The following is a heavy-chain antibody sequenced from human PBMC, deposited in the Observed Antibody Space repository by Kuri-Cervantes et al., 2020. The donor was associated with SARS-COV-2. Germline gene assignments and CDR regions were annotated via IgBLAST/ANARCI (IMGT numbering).Heavy chain of an antibody. V-gene: IGHV1-18*04. D-gene: IGHD1-7*01. CDR2: ISTYSGDT. CDR3: ARDSATGTRWGDLMGFDV. CDR1: GYPFTHFG. Sequence: ASVKVSCKASGYPFTHFGISWVRQAPGRGLEWMGWISTYSGDTIYPQKIQGRVTMTIDTSTSTANMDLRGLRSDDTAVYYCARDSATGTRWGDLMGFDVWGQGTSVTVSS. J-gene: IGHJ6*02.